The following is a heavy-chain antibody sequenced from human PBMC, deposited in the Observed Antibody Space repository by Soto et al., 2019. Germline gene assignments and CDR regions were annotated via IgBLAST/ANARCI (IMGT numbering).Heavy chain of an antibody. V-gene: IGHV3-30-3*01. D-gene: IGHD6-13*01. J-gene: IGHJ1*01. Sequence: QVQLVESGGGVVQPGRSLRLSCAASGFTFSSYAMHWVRQAPGKGLEWVAVISYDGSNKYYADSVKGRFTISRDNSKNTLYLQMNSLRAEDTAVYYCERDPHNSSSWYVIKPTGRYFQHWGEGTLVTVSS. CDR2: ISYDGSNK. CDR1: GFTFSSYA. CDR3: ERDPHNSSSWYVIKPTGRYFQH.